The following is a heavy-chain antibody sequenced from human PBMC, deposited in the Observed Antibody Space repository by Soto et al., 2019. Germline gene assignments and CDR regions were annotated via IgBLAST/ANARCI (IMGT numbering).Heavy chain of an antibody. CDR3: ARDPDIVLMVYVPVGYFDY. D-gene: IGHD2-8*01. CDR1: GGSISSGGYY. V-gene: IGHV4-31*03. CDR2: IYYSGST. Sequence: SETLSLTCTVSGGSISSGGYYWSWIRQHPGKGLEWIGYIYYSGSTYYNPSLKSRVTISVDTSKNQFSLKLSSVTAADTAVYYCARDPDIVLMVYVPVGYFDYWGQGTLVTVSS. J-gene: IGHJ4*02.